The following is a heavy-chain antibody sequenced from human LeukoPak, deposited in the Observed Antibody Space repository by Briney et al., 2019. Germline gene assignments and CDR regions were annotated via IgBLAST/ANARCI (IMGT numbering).Heavy chain of an antibody. V-gene: IGHV1-69*13. J-gene: IGHJ4*02. D-gene: IGHD3-3*01. CDR1: GDTFSSYA. CDR2: IIPIFGTA. Sequence: SVKVSCKASGDTFSSYAISWVRQAPGQGLEWMGWIIPIFGTANYAQKFQGRVTITADESTSTAYMELSSLRSEDTAVYYCARGAPRITIFGVVTYFDYWGQGTLVTVSS. CDR3: ARGAPRITIFGVVTYFDY.